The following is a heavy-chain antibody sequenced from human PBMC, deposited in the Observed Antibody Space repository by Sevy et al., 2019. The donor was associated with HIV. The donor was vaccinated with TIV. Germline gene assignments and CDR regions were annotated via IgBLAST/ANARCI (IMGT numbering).Heavy chain of an antibody. D-gene: IGHD3-3*01. V-gene: IGHV3-30*18. CDR2: ISYDGSNK. CDR3: AKDRPSIRFLEWLGCMDV. J-gene: IGHJ6*02. CDR1: GFTFSSYG. Sequence: GGSLRLSCAASGFTFSSYGMHWVRQAPGKGLEWVAVISYDGSNKYYVDSLKGRFTISRDNSKNTLYLQMNSLRAEDTAVYYCAKDRPSIRFLEWLGCMDVWGQGTTVTVSS.